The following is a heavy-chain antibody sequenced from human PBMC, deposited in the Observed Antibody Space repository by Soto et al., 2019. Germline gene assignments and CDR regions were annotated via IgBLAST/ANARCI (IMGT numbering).Heavy chain of an antibody. J-gene: IGHJ6*02. Sequence: HPGGSVRLSCSASGFTLSSYWMHWVRQAPGKGLVWVSRINSDESNTDYADSVKGRFTISRDNAKNTLYLQVNSLRAEDTAVYYCARGGLVASLGRGVKGYYGMDVWGQGTTVTVSS. CDR1: GFTLSSYW. CDR3: ARGGLVASLGRGVKGYYGMDV. V-gene: IGHV3-74*01. D-gene: IGHD3-10*01. CDR2: INSDESNT.